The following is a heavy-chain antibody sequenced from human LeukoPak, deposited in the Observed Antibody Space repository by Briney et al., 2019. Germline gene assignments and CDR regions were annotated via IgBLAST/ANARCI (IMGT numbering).Heavy chain of an antibody. CDR3: ARVIVRGVIIPGY. CDR2: MNPNSGNT. D-gene: IGHD3-10*01. J-gene: IGHJ4*02. CDR1: GYTLTSYD. V-gene: IGHV1-8*01. Sequence: EASVKVSCKASGYTLTSYDINWVRQATGQGLEWMGWMNPNSGNTGYAQKFQGRVTMTRNTSISTAYMELSGLRSEDTAVYYCARVIVRGVIIPGYWGQGTLVTVSS.